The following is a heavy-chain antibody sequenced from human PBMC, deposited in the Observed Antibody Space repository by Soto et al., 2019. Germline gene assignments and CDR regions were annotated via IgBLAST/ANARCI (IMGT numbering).Heavy chain of an antibody. V-gene: IGHV3-23*01. CDR3: TAPRDEYGSGVSWFTYGMDI. Sequence: GGSLRLSCLASGFAFSDYAMTWVRHVPGRGLEWVASLDGAGGSTYYADSVRGRFTISRDNSQNTLFLQMKRLTVDDTAIYYCTAPRDEYGSGVSWFTYGMDIWGQGTTVTV. CDR1: GFAFSDYA. CDR2: LDGAGGST. D-gene: IGHD3-10*01. J-gene: IGHJ6*02.